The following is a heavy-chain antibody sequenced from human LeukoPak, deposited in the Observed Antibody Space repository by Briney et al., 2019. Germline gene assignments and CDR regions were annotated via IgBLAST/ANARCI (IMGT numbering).Heavy chain of an antibody. V-gene: IGHV3-48*03. Sequence: PGGSLRLSCAASGFTFSSYAMRWVRQAPGKGLEWVSYISSSGNSIYYADSVKGRFTISRDNAKNSLYLQMNSLRAEDMAVYYCARGRFGSCWGQGTLSPSPQ. J-gene: IGHJ1*01. D-gene: IGHD6-13*01. CDR3: ARGRFGSC. CDR2: ISSSGNSI. CDR1: GFTFSSYA.